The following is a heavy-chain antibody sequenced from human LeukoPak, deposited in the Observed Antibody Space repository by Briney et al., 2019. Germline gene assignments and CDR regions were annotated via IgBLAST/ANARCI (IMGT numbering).Heavy chain of an antibody. CDR1: GGSFSGYY. Sequence: PSETLSLTCAVYGGSFSGYYWSWIRQPPGKGLEWIGEINHSGSTNYNPSLKSRVTISVDTSKNQFSLKLSSVTAADTAVYYCARVRAHTLIVVVIHDAFDIWGQGTMVTVSS. CDR3: ARVRAHTLIVVVIHDAFDI. J-gene: IGHJ3*02. D-gene: IGHD3-22*01. CDR2: INHSGST. V-gene: IGHV4-34*01.